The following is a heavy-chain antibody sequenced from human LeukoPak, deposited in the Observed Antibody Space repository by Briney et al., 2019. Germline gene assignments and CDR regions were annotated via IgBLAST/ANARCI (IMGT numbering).Heavy chain of an antibody. CDR1: GYTFTGYY. J-gene: IGHJ5*02. D-gene: IGHD3-22*01. CDR3: ARDVPHYYDSSGYYRTPSNWFDP. CDR2: INPNSGGT. V-gene: IGHV1-2*02. Sequence: ASVKVSCKASGYTFTGYYMHWVRQAPGQGLEWMGWINPNSGGTNYAQKFQGRVTMTRDTSISTAYMELSRLRSDDTAVYYCARDVPHYYDSSGYYRTPSNWFDPWGQGTLVTVSS.